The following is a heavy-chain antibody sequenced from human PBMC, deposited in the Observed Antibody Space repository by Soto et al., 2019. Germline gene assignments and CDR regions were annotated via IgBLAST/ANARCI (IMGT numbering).Heavy chain of an antibody. CDR1: GGSISSGDYY. CDR2: IYYSGST. V-gene: IGHV4-30-4*01. D-gene: IGHD3-22*01. CDR3: AREGDSSGYYRWFDP. Sequence: QVQLQESGPGLVKPSQTLSLTCTVSGGSISSGDYYWSWIRQPPGKGLEWIGYIYYSGSTYYNPSLKSRVTISVDTSKNPSPLKLSSVTAADTAVYYCAREGDSSGYYRWFDPWGQGTLVTVSS. J-gene: IGHJ5*02.